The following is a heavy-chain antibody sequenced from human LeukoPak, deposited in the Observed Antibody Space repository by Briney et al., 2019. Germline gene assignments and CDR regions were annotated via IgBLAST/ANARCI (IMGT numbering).Heavy chain of an antibody. CDR1: GFTFSSYS. CDR3: ARGSPYCTVFEY. D-gene: IGHD2-21*02. V-gene: IGHV3-48*02. CDR2: ISSNRDLI. Sequence: AGGSLRLSCEASGFTFSSYSMNWVRQAPGKGLEWVSYISSNRDLIKYADSVKGRFTISRDNAKNSLYLQMNGLRDEDTAVFFCARGSPYCTVFEYWGQGARVTVSS. J-gene: IGHJ4*02.